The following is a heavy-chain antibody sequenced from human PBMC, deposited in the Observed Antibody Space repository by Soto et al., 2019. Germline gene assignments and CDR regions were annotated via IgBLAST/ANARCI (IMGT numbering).Heavy chain of an antibody. D-gene: IGHD2-15*01. CDR3: AKDPRYCSGGTCFPEGEHWLDS. Sequence: GGSLRLSCAASGFNFSNHWMHWVRQGPGKGLEWVAVISYDGNTKFYTDSLKGRFSISRDNSKNTLYLQMNSLRAEDTAVYYCAKDPRYCSGGTCFPEGEHWLDSWGQGTLVTVSS. CDR1: GFNFSNHW. J-gene: IGHJ5*01. CDR2: ISYDGNTK. V-gene: IGHV3-30*18.